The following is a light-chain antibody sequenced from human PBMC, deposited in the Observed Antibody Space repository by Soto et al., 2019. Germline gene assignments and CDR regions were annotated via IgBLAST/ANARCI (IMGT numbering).Light chain of an antibody. V-gene: IGKV1-39*01. CDR3: QQDYNFPRT. Sequence: DIQMTQSPSSLSASVGDRVTITCRASETIDTYLNWYQQKPGKAPRLLIYFASSLQSGVPVRFSGSGSGTEFTRTISSLQREDFATYFCQQDYNFPRTFGLGTKLEIK. CDR2: FAS. J-gene: IGKJ1*01. CDR1: ETIDTY.